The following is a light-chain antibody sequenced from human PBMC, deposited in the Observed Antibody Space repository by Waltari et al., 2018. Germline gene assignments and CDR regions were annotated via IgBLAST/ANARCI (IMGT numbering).Light chain of an antibody. V-gene: IGKV1-5*03. CDR3: QHYNSFSALFT. CDR2: KAS. Sequence: DIQMTQSPSTVSASVGDRVTITCRASQSISRWLAWYQQKPGKAPKLLIHKASRLQSGVPSRFSGSGSGTEFTRNITSLQPDDFATYYCQHYNSFSALFTFGPGTQVDIK. CDR1: QSISRW. J-gene: IGKJ3*01.